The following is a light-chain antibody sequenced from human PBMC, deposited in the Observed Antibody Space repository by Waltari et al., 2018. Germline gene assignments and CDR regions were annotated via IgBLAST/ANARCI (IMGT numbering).Light chain of an antibody. J-gene: IGKJ4*01. Sequence: DIQMTQSPSTLSASVGDRVTITCRASQSISDWLAWYQQKPGKAPKLLIYKASSLKSGVPSRFSGSGSGTEFTLTISSLQPDDVAVYYCQQYYRSPLTFGGGTKVEIK. CDR1: QSISDW. CDR3: QQYYRSPLT. CDR2: KAS. V-gene: IGKV1-5*03.